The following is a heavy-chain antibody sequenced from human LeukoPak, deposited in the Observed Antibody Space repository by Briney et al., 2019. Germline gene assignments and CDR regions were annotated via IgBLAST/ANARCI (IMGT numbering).Heavy chain of an antibody. D-gene: IGHD3-10*01. Sequence: SETLSLTCSVSGGSLSNYYWSRIRQPPGKGLEWIAYIHNTGTTNYSPSLKSRVTISLDTSRNQFSLKLSSVTAADSAVYYCARMEGSGISHIGGQGTVVTVSS. J-gene: IGHJ3*01. V-gene: IGHV4-59*01. CDR1: GGSLSNYY. CDR3: ARMEGSGISHI. CDR2: IHNTGTT.